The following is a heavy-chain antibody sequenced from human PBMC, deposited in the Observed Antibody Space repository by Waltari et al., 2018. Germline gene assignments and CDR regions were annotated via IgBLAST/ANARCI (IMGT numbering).Heavy chain of an antibody. CDR3: AREIRGTGYFPDAFDI. CDR2: ISNSGNTR. CDR1: GFAFSTHS. Sequence: EVQLVESGGGLLQPGGSLRLSCAAPGFAFSTHSMNWVRQAPGKGLDGVLYISNSGNTRYDADSVKGRFTISMDNAQNSVYLQMNSLGAEDTAVYYCAREIRGTGYFPDAFDIWGQGTMVTVSS. D-gene: IGHD3-9*01. V-gene: IGHV3-48*01. J-gene: IGHJ3*02.